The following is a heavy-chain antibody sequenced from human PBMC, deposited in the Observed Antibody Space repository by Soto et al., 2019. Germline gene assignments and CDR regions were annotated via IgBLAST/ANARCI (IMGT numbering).Heavy chain of an antibody. CDR1: GGSVSSGPYH. CDR3: MRSHGAY. Sequence: QVQLQESGPGLVKTSETLSLTCTVSGGSVSSGPYHWNWVRQPPGKGLEWIGHISYSGTANYNPSLRGRVIIATDTSMNQFSRRLTSVTAADTAVYYCMRSHGAYWGQGALVTVSP. J-gene: IGHJ4*02. V-gene: IGHV4-61*01. CDR2: ISYSGTA. D-gene: IGHD2-8*01.